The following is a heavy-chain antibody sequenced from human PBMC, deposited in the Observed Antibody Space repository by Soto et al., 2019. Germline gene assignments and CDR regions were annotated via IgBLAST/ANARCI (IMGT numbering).Heavy chain of an antibody. D-gene: IGHD3-10*01. J-gene: IGHJ5*02. CDR2: IYYSGST. CDR1: VGSISSSSYY. Sequence: PSETLSLTCTFSVGSISSSSYYWGWIRQPPGKGLEWIGSIYYSGSTYYNPSLKSRVTISVDTSKHQFSLKLSAVTAADTAVYYCARHRGPMVRGVISNWFDPWGQGTLVTVSS. V-gene: IGHV4-39*01. CDR3: ARHRGPMVRGVISNWFDP.